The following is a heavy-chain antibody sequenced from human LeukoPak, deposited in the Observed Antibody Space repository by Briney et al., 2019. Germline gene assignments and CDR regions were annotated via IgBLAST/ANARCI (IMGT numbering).Heavy chain of an antibody. Sequence: GGSLRLSCAASGFTFSRYAMSWLRHAPGKGVEWVSDISGSGDSTYYADSVKRRFNISRDNSKNTLYLQINRLRAGDTAVYFCAKGYDYNNLYFDLWGRGTQVTVSS. CDR2: ISGSGDST. D-gene: IGHD3-10*01. CDR3: AKGYDYNNLYFDL. V-gene: IGHV3-23*01. CDR1: GFTFSRYA. J-gene: IGHJ2*01.